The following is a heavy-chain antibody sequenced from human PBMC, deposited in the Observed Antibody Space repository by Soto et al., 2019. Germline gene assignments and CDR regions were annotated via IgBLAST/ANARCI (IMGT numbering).Heavy chain of an antibody. Sequence: GESLKISCKGSGYTFFNYWIGWVRQMPGKGLEWMGTIYPGDSDTRYSPSFEGQVTISADESINTAYLQWSSLQPSDTAVYYCVRPLGLQSNYGVDVWGQGTAVTVSS. CDR1: GYTFFNYW. J-gene: IGHJ6*02. CDR2: IYPGDSDT. D-gene: IGHD4-4*01. CDR3: VRPLGLQSNYGVDV. V-gene: IGHV5-51*01.